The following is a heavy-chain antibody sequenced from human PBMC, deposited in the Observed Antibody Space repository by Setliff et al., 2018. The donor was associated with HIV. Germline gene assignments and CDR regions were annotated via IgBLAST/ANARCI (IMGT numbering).Heavy chain of an antibody. J-gene: IGHJ4*02. D-gene: IGHD3-22*01. CDR2: IYASGST. Sequence: SETLSLTCNVSDDSFSTNYWSWVRQPPGKGLEWIGYIYASGSTNYNPSLKSRVTISIDTSKNQFSLRLRSVTAADTALYCCARLGRAIDRGGYSLRFDYWGQGTLVTVS. V-gene: IGHV4-4*09. CDR1: DDSFSTNY. CDR3: ARLGRAIDRGGYSLRFDY.